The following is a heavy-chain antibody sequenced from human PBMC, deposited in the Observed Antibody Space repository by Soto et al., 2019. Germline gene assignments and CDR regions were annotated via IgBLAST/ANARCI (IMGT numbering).Heavy chain of an antibody. CDR2: IDPSGGAT. J-gene: IGHJ4*02. D-gene: IGHD6-19*01. Sequence: QVQLVQSGAEVKKPGASVMVSCRASGYTFTSHYMHWVRQAPGQGLESMGMIDPSGGATTYAQKFQGRVTITRDTSTTTVYMELGSLRPEDTAVYSCSRGLWQWLFDYWGQGTLVTVSS. CDR3: SRGLWQWLFDY. CDR1: GYTFTSHY. V-gene: IGHV1-46*03.